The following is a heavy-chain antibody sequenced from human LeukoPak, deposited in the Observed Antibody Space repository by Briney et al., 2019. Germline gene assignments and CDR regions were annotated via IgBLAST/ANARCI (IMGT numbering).Heavy chain of an antibody. J-gene: IGHJ3*02. Sequence: WASVKVSCKASGGTFSSYAISWVRQAPGQGLEWMGGIIPIFGTANYAQKFQGRVTITADESTSTAYMELSSLRSEDTAVYYCSLFYTPDAFDIWGQGTMVTVSS. CDR2: IIPIFGTA. D-gene: IGHD3-3*01. V-gene: IGHV1-69*13. CDR1: GGTFSSYA. CDR3: SLFYTPDAFDI.